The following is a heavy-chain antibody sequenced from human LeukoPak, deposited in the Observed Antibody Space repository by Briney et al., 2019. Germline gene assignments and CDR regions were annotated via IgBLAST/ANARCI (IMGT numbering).Heavy chain of an antibody. Sequence: PGGSLRLSCVASGFSVSTYYMSWVRQAPKKGLEWVALIYAGDSTSYADSVKGRFTISRDKSKNTLYLQMNSLRVDDTAVYFCARDYRDYGSGTYYWDYWGQGTLVTVSS. CDR2: IYAGDST. D-gene: IGHD3-10*01. CDR1: GFSVSTYY. J-gene: IGHJ4*02. CDR3: ARDYRDYGSGTYYWDY. V-gene: IGHV3-53*01.